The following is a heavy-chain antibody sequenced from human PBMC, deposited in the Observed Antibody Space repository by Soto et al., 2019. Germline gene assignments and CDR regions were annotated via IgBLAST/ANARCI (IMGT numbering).Heavy chain of an antibody. CDR1: GFTLSDHY. J-gene: IGHJ6*02. CDR3: TRDFGGV. D-gene: IGHD3-10*01. CDR2: SANKANSYTT. Sequence: EVQLVESGGDLVQPGGSLRLSCAASGFTLSDHYVDWVRQAPGKGLEWVGRSANKANSYTTQYAAAVKGRFTISRSDSENSLYLQMNSLRTEDTALYYCTRDFGGVWGQRTTVTVSS. V-gene: IGHV3-72*01.